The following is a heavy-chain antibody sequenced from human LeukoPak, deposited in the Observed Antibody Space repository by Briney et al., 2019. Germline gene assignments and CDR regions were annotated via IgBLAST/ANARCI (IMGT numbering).Heavy chain of an antibody. J-gene: IGHJ4*02. Sequence: SVKVSCKASGGTFSSYAISWVRQAPGQGLEWMGGIIPIFGTANYAQKFQGRVTITADESTSTAYMELSSLRSEDTAVYYCTREVVGYDFWSGNPRGYFDYWGQGTLVTVSS. CDR1: GGTFSSYA. CDR2: IIPIFGTA. V-gene: IGHV1-69*13. D-gene: IGHD3-3*01. CDR3: TREVVGYDFWSGNPRGYFDY.